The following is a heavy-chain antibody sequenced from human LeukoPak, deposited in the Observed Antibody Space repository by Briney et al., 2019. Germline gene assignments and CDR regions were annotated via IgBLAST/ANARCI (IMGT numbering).Heavy chain of an antibody. J-gene: IGHJ5*02. D-gene: IGHD6-13*01. Sequence: GGSLRLSCAASGFTVSGNYMSWVRQAPGRGLEWVSVIYSGGSTYYADSVKGRFTISRDNSKNTLYLQMDNLRAEDTAVYYCARERSSSMGNWFDPWGQGTLVTVSS. CDR1: GFTVSGNY. CDR2: IYSGGST. CDR3: ARERSSSMGNWFDP. V-gene: IGHV3-66*01.